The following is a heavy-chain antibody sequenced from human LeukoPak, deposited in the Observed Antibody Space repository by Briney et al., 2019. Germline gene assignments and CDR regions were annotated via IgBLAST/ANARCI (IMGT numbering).Heavy chain of an antibody. V-gene: IGHV4-4*02. J-gene: IGHJ4*02. Sequence: PSETLSLTCAVSGGTISSSNWWSWVRQPLGKGLEWIGEIYHSGSTNYNPSLKSRVTISVDKSKNQFSLKLSSVTAADTAVYYCATTSWEWSTLGYWGQGTLVTVSS. D-gene: IGHD3-3*01. CDR1: GGTISSSNW. CDR3: ATTSWEWSTLGY. CDR2: IYHSGST.